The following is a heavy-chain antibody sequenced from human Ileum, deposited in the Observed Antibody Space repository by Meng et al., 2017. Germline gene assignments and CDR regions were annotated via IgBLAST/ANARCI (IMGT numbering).Heavy chain of an antibody. CDR2: TLHEGNQN. Sequence: GESLKISCEASGFSFSSYRMYWVRQTPGKGLEWVAVTLHEGNQNYYADSVKGRFIISRDNSKKTMFLQMNNLRVEDTAVYYCVRGNIDWYLDYWGQGTLVTVSS. D-gene: IGHD3-9*01. J-gene: IGHJ4*02. CDR1: GFSFSSYR. V-gene: IGHV3-30*03. CDR3: VRGNIDWYLDY.